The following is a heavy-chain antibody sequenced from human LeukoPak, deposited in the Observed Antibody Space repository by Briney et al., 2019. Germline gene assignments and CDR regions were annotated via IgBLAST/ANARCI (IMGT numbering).Heavy chain of an antibody. CDR2: IYPGDSDT. CDR1: GYSFTNYW. Sequence: GEPLKISFQGSGYSFTNYWIGWVRQMPGKGLEWMGIIYPGDSDTTYSPSFQGQVTISADKSISTAYLQWSSLKASDTAMYYCARSLGYYDANFDYWGQGTLVTVSS. D-gene: IGHD3-3*01. CDR3: ARSLGYYDANFDY. J-gene: IGHJ4*02. V-gene: IGHV5-51*01.